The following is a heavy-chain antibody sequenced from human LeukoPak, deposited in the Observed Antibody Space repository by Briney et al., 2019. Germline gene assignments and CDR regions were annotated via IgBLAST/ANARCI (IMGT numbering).Heavy chain of an antibody. CDR3: ARGELLGFDY. Sequence: AAVQVSCQACVYTFRDYYMHWLRQAPGQGLEGMGWINPSSWDKHYAQKLQGRVTMNTDTPINTAYMEPNRLRSDDTAVYYCARGELLGFDYWGQGSLVTVSS. CDR1: VYTFRDYY. V-gene: IGHV1-2*02. CDR2: INPSSWDK. D-gene: IGHD1-7*01. J-gene: IGHJ4*02.